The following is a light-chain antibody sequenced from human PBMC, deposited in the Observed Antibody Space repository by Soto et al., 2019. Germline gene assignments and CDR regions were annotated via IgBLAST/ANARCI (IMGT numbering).Light chain of an antibody. J-gene: IGLJ3*02. CDR3: CSYASSTTWV. CDR2: EVS. CDR1: SSDVGGFNV. V-gene: IGLV2-23*02. Sequence: QSALTQPASVSGSPGQSITISCTGTSSDVGGFNVVSWYQQHPGKAPKLIIYEVSERPSGVSDRFSGSKSGNTASLTISGLQAEDEADYYCCSYASSTTWVFGGGTQLTVL.